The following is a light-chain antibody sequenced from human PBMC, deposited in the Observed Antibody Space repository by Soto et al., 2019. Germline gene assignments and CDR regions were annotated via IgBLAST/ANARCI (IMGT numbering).Light chain of an antibody. V-gene: IGKV1-33*01. J-gene: IGKJ4*01. CDR2: DAS. CDR1: QDITHY. Sequence: DIQMTQSPSSLSASVGDRVTIACHSSQDITHYVNWYQQQPGRAPNLLIYDASALETGVPSRFSGSGSGTHFTFAISSLQPEDIATYYCQQYDNLPLTFGGGTKVEI. CDR3: QQYDNLPLT.